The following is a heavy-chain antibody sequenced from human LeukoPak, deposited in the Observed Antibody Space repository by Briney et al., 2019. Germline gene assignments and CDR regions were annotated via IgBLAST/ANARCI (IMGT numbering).Heavy chain of an antibody. CDR2: ISWNSGSI. CDR1: GFTFDDYA. J-gene: IGHJ4*02. D-gene: IGHD2-15*01. V-gene: IGHV3-9*01. CDR3: VRDNPRCCGVVPANIDDY. Sequence: GRSLRLSCAASGFTFDDYAMHWVRQAPGKGLEWVSGISWNSGSIGYADSVKGRFTISRDNAKNSLYLQMHSLRAEDTAVYYCVRDNPRCCGVVPANIDDYWGQGTLVTVS.